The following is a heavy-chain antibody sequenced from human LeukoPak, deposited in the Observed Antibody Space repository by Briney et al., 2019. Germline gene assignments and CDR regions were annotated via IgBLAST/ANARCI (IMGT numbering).Heavy chain of an antibody. J-gene: IGHJ4*02. CDR3: ARGFGLAPDY. CDR2: IYHSGST. CDR1: GGSVSSGGYS. Sequence: PSETLSLTCAVSGGSVSSGGYSWSWIRQPPGKGLEWIGYIYHSGSTYYNPSLKSRVTISVDTSKNQFSLKLSSVTAADTAVYYCARGFGLAPDYWGQGTLVTVSS. D-gene: IGHD3/OR15-3a*01. V-gene: IGHV4-30-2*01.